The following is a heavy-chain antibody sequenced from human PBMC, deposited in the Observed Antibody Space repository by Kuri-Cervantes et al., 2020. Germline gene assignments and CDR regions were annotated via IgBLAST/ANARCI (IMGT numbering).Heavy chain of an antibody. CDR2: ISYDGSNK. CDR1: GFTFSSYA. Sequence: GESLKISCAASGFTFSSYAMHWVRQAPGKGLEWVAVISYDGSNKYYADSVKGRFTISRDNSKNTLYLQMNSLRAEDTAVYYCAKVDCSGGNCYDYYWGQGTLVTVSS. V-gene: IGHV3-30-3*01. D-gene: IGHD2-15*01. J-gene: IGHJ4*02. CDR3: AKVDCSGGNCYDYY.